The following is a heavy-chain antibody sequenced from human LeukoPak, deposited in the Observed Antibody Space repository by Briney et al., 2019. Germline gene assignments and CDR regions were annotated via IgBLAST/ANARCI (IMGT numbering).Heavy chain of an antibody. J-gene: IGHJ4*02. CDR3: ASIIVGATKKPFDY. CDR1: GFTVSSNY. Sequence: GGSLRLSCAASGFTVSSNYMSWVRQAPGKGLEWVSVIYSGGSTYYADPVKGRFTISRDNSKNTLYLQMNSLRAEDTAVYYCASIIVGATKKPFDYWGQGTLVTVSP. D-gene: IGHD1-26*01. V-gene: IGHV3-66*01. CDR2: IYSGGST.